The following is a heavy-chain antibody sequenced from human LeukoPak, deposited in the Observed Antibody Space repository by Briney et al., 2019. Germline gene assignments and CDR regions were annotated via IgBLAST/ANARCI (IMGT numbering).Heavy chain of an antibody. CDR1: GYTFTSYG. V-gene: IGHV1-18*01. D-gene: IGHD5-18*01. CDR2: ISAYNGNT. J-gene: IGHJ4*02. Sequence: ASVKVSCKASGYTFTSYGISWVRQAPGQGPEWMGWISAYNGNTNYAQKLQGRVTMTTDTSTSTAYMELRSLRSDDTAVYYCARDVGDTAMVTEFDYWGQGTLVTVSS. CDR3: ARDVGDTAMVTEFDY.